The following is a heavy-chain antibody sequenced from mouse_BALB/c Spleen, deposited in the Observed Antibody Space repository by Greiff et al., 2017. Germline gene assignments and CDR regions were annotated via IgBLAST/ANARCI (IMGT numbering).Heavy chain of an antibody. CDR2: INSNGGST. CDR1: GFTFSSYG. J-gene: IGHJ4*01. CDR3: ARAPYAMDY. Sequence: EVQRVESGGGLVQPGGSLKLSCAASGFTFSSYGMSWVRQTPDKRLELVATINSNGGSTYYPDSVKGRFTISRDNAKNTLYLQMSSLKSEDTAMYYCARAPYAMDYWGQGTSVTVSS. V-gene: IGHV5-6-3*01.